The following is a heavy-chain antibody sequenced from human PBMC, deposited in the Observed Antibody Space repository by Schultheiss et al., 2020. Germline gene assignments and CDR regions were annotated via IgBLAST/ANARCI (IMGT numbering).Heavy chain of an antibody. Sequence: AAVKGSCKASGYTFTGYYMHWVRQAPGQGLEWMGWTNPNSGGTNYAQKFQGRVTMTRDTSISTAYMELSRLRSDDTAVYYCAREPEDDPSYYDYWGQGTLVTVSS. D-gene: IGHD3-3*01. V-gene: IGHV1-2*02. CDR1: GYTFTGYY. J-gene: IGHJ4*02. CDR2: TNPNSGGT. CDR3: AREPEDDPSYYDY.